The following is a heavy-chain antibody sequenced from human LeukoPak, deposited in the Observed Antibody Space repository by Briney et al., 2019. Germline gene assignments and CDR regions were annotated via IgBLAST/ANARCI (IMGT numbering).Heavy chain of an antibody. V-gene: IGHV3-11*04. CDR1: GFTFSDYY. D-gene: IGHD3-10*01. J-gene: IGHJ4*02. CDR2: ISSSGSTI. CDR3: AKDGPPHAMVRGVIRYYFDY. Sequence: GGSLRLSCAASGFTFSDYYMSWLRQAPGKGLEWVSYISSSGSTIYYADSVEGRFTISRDNAKNSLYLQMNSLRAEDTAVYYCAKDGPPHAMVRGVIRYYFDYWGQGTLVTVSS.